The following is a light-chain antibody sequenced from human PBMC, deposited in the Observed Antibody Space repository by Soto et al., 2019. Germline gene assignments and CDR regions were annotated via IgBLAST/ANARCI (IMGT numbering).Light chain of an antibody. V-gene: IGKV2-28*01. Sequence: DIVMTQSPLSLPVTPGEPASISCRSSQSLLHSNGYNYLDWYLQRPGQSPQLLIYLGSNRASGVPDRFSGSASGTEFTLKISRVEAVDVGVYYCMQALQTQWTFGQGTKVEIK. CDR2: LGS. CDR3: MQALQTQWT. J-gene: IGKJ1*01. CDR1: QSLLHSNGYNY.